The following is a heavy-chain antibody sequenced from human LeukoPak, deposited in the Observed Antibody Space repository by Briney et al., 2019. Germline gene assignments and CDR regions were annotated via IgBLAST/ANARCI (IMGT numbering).Heavy chain of an antibody. CDR2: ISYDGSNK. CDR3: AKDRIVGATQPPGCFQH. J-gene: IGHJ1*01. V-gene: IGHV3-30*18. D-gene: IGHD1-26*01. CDR1: GFTFSSYG. Sequence: GGSLRLSCAASGFTFSSYGMHWVRQAPGKGLEWVAVISYDGSNKYYADSVKGRFTISRDNSKNTLYLQMNSLRAEDTAVYYCAKDRIVGATQPPGCFQHWGQGTLVTVSS.